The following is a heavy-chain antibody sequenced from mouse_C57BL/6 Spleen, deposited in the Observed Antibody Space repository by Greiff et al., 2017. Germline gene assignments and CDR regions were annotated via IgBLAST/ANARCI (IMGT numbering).Heavy chain of an antibody. J-gene: IGHJ2*01. CDR3: ARGGYSNYYFDY. Sequence: VQRVESGAELVRPGTSVKVSCKASGYAFTNYLIEWVKQRPGQGLEWIGVINPGSGGTNYNEKFKGKATLTADKSSSTAYMQLSSLTSEDSAVYFCARGGYSNYYFDYWGQGTTLTVSS. V-gene: IGHV1-54*01. CDR1: GYAFTNYL. D-gene: IGHD2-5*01. CDR2: INPGSGGT.